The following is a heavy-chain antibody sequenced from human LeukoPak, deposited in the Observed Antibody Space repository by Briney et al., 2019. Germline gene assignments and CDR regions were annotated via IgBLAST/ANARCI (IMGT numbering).Heavy chain of an antibody. J-gene: IGHJ4*02. V-gene: IGHV3-66*01. CDR3: ARIKRENIAAAGTVDY. CDR2: IYSGGST. CDR1: GFTVSSNY. Sequence: GGSLRLSCAASGFTVSSNYMSWVRQAPGKGLEWVSVIYSGGSTYYADSVKGRFTISRDNSKNTLYLQMNSLRAEDTAVYYCARIKRENIAAAGTVDYWGQGTLITVSS. D-gene: IGHD6-13*01.